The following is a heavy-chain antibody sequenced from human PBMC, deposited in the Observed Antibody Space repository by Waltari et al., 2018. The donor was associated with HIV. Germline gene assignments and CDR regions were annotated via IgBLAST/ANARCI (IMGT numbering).Heavy chain of an antibody. J-gene: IGHJ4*02. V-gene: IGHV4-59*01. CDR2: TYYSGST. D-gene: IGHD6-19*01. CDR3: ARGHIEVAGFFDY. Sequence: TLSLTCSVSGGSIRNYYWSWIRQPPGKGLEWIAYTYYSGSTNYNPSLKSRVTISVDTSENQFSLNLTSVTAADTAVYYCARGHIEVAGFFDYWGQGVLVSVSS. CDR1: GGSIRNYY.